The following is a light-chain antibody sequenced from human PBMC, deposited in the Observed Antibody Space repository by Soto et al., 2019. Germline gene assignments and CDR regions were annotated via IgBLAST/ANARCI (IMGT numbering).Light chain of an antibody. Sequence: DIQMTQSPSSLSASIGDRITITCRASQSISTYLNWYQQKPGKAPSLLIYGASTLQSGVPSRFSVSGSATDFTLTISSLQPEDFATYYCQQNFITPPLTFGGGTKVEIK. CDR1: QSISTY. V-gene: IGKV1-39*01. J-gene: IGKJ4*01. CDR3: QQNFITPPLT. CDR2: GAS.